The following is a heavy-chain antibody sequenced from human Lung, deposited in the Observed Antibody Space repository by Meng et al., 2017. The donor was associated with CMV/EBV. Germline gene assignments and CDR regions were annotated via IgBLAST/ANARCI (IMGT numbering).Heavy chain of an antibody. CDR3: AKDLYYSFDY. V-gene: IGHV3-30*02. Sequence: QVLLVESGGGVVQPGGSLRLSCAASGFTFSSSAMQWVRQPPGKGLEWVSFIAHDGSAKTYTDSVKGRFTISRDDSENTVYLEMNSLRVEDTAVYYCAKDLYYSFDYWGQGTLVTVSS. D-gene: IGHD2-8*01. J-gene: IGHJ4*02. CDR1: GFTFSSSA. CDR2: IAHDGSAK.